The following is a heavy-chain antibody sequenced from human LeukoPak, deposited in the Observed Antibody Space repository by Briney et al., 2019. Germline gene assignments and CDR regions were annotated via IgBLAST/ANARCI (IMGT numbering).Heavy chain of an antibody. CDR2: INPKNGGT. CDR1: RNIFTGYF. CDR3: ARDRVAAAGTGYGMDV. V-gene: IGHV1-2*02. D-gene: IGHD6-13*01. Sequence: ASVKVSCKASRNIFTGYFIHWVRQAPGQGLEWMGWINPKNGGTNPAEKFQGRVTMTRDTSLSTAFMELTGLTSDDTAVYYCARDRVAAAGTGYGMDVWGQGTTVTVSS. J-gene: IGHJ6*02.